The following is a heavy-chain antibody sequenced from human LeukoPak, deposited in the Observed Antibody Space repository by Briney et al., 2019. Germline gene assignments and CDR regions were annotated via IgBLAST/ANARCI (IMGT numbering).Heavy chain of an antibody. V-gene: IGHV1-69*04. Sequence: ASVKLSCKASGGTFSSYAISWVRQAPGQGLEWMGRIIPICGIANYAQKFQGRVTITADKSTSTAYMELSSLRSEDTAVYYCARATEIVGAANLDPWGQGTLVTVSS. CDR2: IIPICGIA. CDR1: GGTFSSYA. D-gene: IGHD1-26*01. J-gene: IGHJ5*02. CDR3: ARATEIVGAANLDP.